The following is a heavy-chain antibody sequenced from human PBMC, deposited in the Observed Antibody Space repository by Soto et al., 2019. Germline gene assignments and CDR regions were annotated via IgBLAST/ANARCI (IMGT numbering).Heavy chain of an antibody. Sequence: QVQLVESGGGVVQPGRSLRLSCAASGFTFSDYGMHWVRQAPGKGLEWVAVISYDGSNDFYADSVKGRFTVSRDNSKNTLYLQMNSLRGEDTAVYYCAKDVGSSWDFEYWGQGTLVTVSS. V-gene: IGHV3-30*18. D-gene: IGHD6-13*01. CDR3: AKDVGSSWDFEY. CDR2: ISYDGSND. CDR1: GFTFSDYG. J-gene: IGHJ4*02.